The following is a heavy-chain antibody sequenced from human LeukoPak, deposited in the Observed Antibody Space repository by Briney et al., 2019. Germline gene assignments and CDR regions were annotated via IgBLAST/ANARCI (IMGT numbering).Heavy chain of an antibody. CDR2: ISYDGSNK. V-gene: IGHV3-30*18. CDR3: AKCSLSGYLFAAFDI. Sequence: GRSLRLSCAASGFTFSSYGIHWVLQAPGKGLEWVAVISYDGSNKYYAESVKGRFTISRDNSKNMLYLQINSLRAEDAAVYYCAKCSLSGYLFAAFDIWGQGTMVSVSS. D-gene: IGHD3-22*01. CDR1: GFTFSSYG. J-gene: IGHJ3*02.